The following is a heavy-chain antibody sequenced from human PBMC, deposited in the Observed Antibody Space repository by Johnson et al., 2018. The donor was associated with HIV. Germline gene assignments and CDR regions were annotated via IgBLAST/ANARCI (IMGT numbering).Heavy chain of an antibody. D-gene: IGHD3-9*01. CDR3: AKADILGFCYSDAFDI. J-gene: IGHJ3*02. V-gene: IGHV3-30*02. Sequence: QVQLVESGGGVVQPGGSLRLSCAASGFTFANYGMHWVRQAPGKGLEWVAFIAHDESITHYADSVKGRFTMSRDNSKNNQYLTMKSLRDEETSIYYCAKADILGFCYSDAFDIWGQGTVVTVSS. CDR2: IAHDESIT. CDR1: GFTFANYG.